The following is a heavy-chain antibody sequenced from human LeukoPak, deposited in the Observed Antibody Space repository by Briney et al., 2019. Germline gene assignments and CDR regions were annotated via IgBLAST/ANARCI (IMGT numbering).Heavy chain of an antibody. CDR3: ARAAGAVYSSGWYAWAY. Sequence: GGSLRLSCAASGFTFSSYWMHWVRQAPGKGLVWVSRINSDDSSTSYADSVKGRFTISRDNAKNTLYLQMNSLRAEDAAVYYCARAAGAVYSSGWYAWAYWGQGTLVTVSS. J-gene: IGHJ4*02. CDR1: GFTFSSYW. CDR2: INSDDSST. V-gene: IGHV3-74*01. D-gene: IGHD6-19*01.